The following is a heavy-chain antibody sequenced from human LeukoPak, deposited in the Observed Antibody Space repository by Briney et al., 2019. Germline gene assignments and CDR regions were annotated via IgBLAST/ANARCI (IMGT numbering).Heavy chain of an antibody. D-gene: IGHD3-3*01. CDR3: TRPTMGY. CDR1: GFSFSGSG. J-gene: IGHJ4*02. Sequence: GGSLRLSCAGSGFSFSGSGMLWVRQASGKGLEWVGRISSTYATEYAASVKGRSTISRDDSQNTVYLHMSSLKTEDTAIYYCTRPTMGYWGQGTLVTVSS. V-gene: IGHV3-73*01. CDR2: ISSTYAT.